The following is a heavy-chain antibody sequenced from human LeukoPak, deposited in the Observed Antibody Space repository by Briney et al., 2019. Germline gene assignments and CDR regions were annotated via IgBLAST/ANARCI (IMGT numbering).Heavy chain of an antibody. V-gene: IGHV1-46*01. CDR2: INPSGGST. Sequence: GASVKVSCKASGYTFTGYYMHWVRQAPGQGLEWMGIINPSGGSTSYAQKFQGRVTMTRDTSTNTVFMDLSSLRSEDTAMYYCARALSELATIGEDFDYWGQGTLVTVSS. J-gene: IGHJ4*02. CDR3: ARALSELATIGEDFDY. D-gene: IGHD5-24*01. CDR1: GYTFTGYY.